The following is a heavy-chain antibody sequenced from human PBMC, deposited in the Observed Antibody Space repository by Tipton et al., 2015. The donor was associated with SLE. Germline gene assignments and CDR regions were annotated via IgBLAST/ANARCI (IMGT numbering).Heavy chain of an antibody. V-gene: IGHV4-30-4*01. CDR3: ASRASSSWYLDYYYMDV. D-gene: IGHD6-13*01. J-gene: IGHJ6*03. CDR2: IYYSGST. CDR1: SGSISSGDYY. Sequence: TLSLTYTVSSGSISSGDYYWSWIRQPPGKGLEWIGYIYYSGSTYYNPSLKSRVTISVDTSKNQFSLKLSSVTAADTAVYYCASRASSSWYLDYYYMDVWGKGTTVTVSS.